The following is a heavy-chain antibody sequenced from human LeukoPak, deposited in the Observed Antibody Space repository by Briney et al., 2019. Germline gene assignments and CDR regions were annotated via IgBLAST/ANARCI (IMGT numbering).Heavy chain of an antibody. J-gene: IGHJ5*02. Sequence: GGSLRLSCAASGFTLSSYAMSWGRQAPGKGLEWVSAISGSGGSTYYADSVKGRFTISRDNSKNTLYLQMNSLRAEDTAVYYCAKASGYSYAPGNWFDPWGQGTLVTVSS. V-gene: IGHV3-23*01. CDR3: AKASGYSYAPGNWFDP. D-gene: IGHD5-18*01. CDR2: ISGSGGST. CDR1: GFTLSSYA.